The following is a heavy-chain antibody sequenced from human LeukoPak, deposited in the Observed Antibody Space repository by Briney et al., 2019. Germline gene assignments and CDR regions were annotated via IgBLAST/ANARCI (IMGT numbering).Heavy chain of an antibody. D-gene: IGHD6-19*01. V-gene: IGHV4-39*01. J-gene: IGHJ4*02. Sequence: SVTLSLTCTVSGGSIDNSHYYWGWIRQPPGEGLEWIASIHYSGSTHYNPSLKSRVTISVDTSKNQFSLKLSSVTAADTAVYYCVRLASGLIDYWGQGTLVTVSS. CDR2: IHYSGST. CDR3: VRLASGLIDY. CDR1: GGSIDNSHYY.